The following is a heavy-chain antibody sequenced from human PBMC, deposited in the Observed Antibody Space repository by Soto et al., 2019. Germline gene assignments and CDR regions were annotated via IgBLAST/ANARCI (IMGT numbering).Heavy chain of an antibody. CDR1: GFTFSSYA. V-gene: IGHV3-64*01. D-gene: IGHD3-9*01. CDR3: AREEDILTGDAFDI. CDR2: ISSNGGST. Sequence: GGSLRLSCAASGFTFSSYAMHWVRQAPGKGLEYVSAISSNGGSTYYANSVKGRFTISRDNSKNTLYLQMGSLRAEDMAVYYCAREEDILTGDAFDIWGQGTMVTVSS. J-gene: IGHJ3*02.